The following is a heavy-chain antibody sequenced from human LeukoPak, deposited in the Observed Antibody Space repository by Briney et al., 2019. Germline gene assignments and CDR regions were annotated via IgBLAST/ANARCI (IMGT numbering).Heavy chain of an antibody. CDR1: GFTFSSHW. J-gene: IGHJ3*02. CDR3: ARARVGVTRYNPLDI. D-gene: IGHD1-1*01. Sequence: GESLRLSCAASGFTFSSHWMNWVRQVPGKGLEWLANIKQDGSEKYYVDSVKGRFSISRDNAKNSLHLQMNSLRAEDTAVYYCARARVGVTRYNPLDIWGQGTMVTVSS. V-gene: IGHV3-7*04. CDR2: IKQDGSEK.